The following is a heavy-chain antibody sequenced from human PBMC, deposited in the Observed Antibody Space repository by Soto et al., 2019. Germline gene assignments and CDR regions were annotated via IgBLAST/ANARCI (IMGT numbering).Heavy chain of an antibody. V-gene: IGHV1-8*01. CDR1: GYTFTSYD. CDR3: ARERGALCSGGSCYWLDP. J-gene: IGHJ5*02. D-gene: IGHD2-15*01. CDR2: MNPNSGNK. Sequence: QVQLVQSGAEVKKPGASVKVSCKASGYTFTSYDINWVRQATGQGLEWMGWMNPNSGNKAYAEKFQGRVTMTRNTSISTAYMELSSLRSEDTAVYYCARERGALCSGGSCYWLDPWGQGTLVIVSS.